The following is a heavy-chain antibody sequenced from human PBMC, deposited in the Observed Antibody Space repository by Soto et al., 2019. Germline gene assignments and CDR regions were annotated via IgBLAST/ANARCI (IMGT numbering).Heavy chain of an antibody. D-gene: IGHD3-9*01. Sequence: QLQLQESGPGLVKPSETLSLTCTVSGGSISSSSYYWGWIRQPPGKGLEWIGSIYYSGSTYYNPSPKSRVTISVDTSKNQFSLKLSSVTAADTAVYYCASYTLRYFDWFPTDELYYFDYWGQGTLVTVSS. V-gene: IGHV4-39*01. CDR2: IYYSGST. J-gene: IGHJ4*02. CDR3: ASYTLRYFDWFPTDELYYFDY. CDR1: GGSISSSSYY.